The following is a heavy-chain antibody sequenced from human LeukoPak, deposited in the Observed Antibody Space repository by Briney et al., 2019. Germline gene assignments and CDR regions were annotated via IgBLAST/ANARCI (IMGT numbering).Heavy chain of an antibody. Sequence: PGGSLRLSCAASGFIFTDYWMHWVRQAPGKELVWVARIRGDGRATTYADSVKGRFTISRDNAMNTVFLQMKSLRAEDTAVYYCAEDRGWFGGSLANFDSWGQGTLVTVSS. V-gene: IGHV3-74*03. CDR2: IRGDGRAT. CDR3: AEDRGWFGGSLANFDS. J-gene: IGHJ4*02. CDR1: GFIFTDYW. D-gene: IGHD3-10*01.